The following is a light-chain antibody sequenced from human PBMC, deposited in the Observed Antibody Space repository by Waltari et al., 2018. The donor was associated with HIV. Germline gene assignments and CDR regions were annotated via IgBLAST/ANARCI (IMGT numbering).Light chain of an antibody. V-gene: IGKV3-15*01. CDR1: QSVGNN. CDR2: SVS. Sequence: EIVMTQSPVTPSASLGARVTLSCRASQSVGNNLAWYQQRPGQAPGVLIYSVSTRAAGVPARFSGSGSGTDFTLTISSLQSEDYAVYFCRQYEKWPPLTFGGGTKV. CDR3: RQYEKWPPLT. J-gene: IGKJ4*01.